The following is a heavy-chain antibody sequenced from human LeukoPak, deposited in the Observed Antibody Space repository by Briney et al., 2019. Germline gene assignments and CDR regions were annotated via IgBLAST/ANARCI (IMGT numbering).Heavy chain of an antibody. CDR3: AKEWVPSIVGVAHDY. CDR2: ISYDVSNK. D-gene: IGHD2-2*01. V-gene: IGHV3-30*18. CDR1: GFTFSNYG. J-gene: IGHJ4*02. Sequence: PGGSLRLSCAASGFTFSNYGMHWVRQAPGKGLEWVAVISYDVSNKYYADSVKGRFTISRDNSKNTLYLQMNGLRAEDTAVYYCAKEWVPSIVGVAHDYWGQGTLVTVSS.